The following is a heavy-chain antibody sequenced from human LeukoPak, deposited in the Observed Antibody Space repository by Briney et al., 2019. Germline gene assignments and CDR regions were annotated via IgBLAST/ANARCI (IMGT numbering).Heavy chain of an antibody. D-gene: IGHD1-26*01. CDR2: IYHSGST. Sequence: SETLSLTCTVSGGSISSYYWSWIRQPPGKGLEWIGEIYHSGSTNYNPSLKSRVTISVDKSKNQFSLKLSSVTAADTAVYYCARVGATKGGVDYWGQGTLVTVSS. CDR1: GGSISSYY. CDR3: ARVGATKGGVDY. V-gene: IGHV4-59*12. J-gene: IGHJ4*02.